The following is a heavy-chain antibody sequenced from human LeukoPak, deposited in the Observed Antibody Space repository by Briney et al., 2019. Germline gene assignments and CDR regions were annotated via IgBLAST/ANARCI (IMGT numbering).Heavy chain of an antibody. CDR1: GASISSSY. D-gene: IGHD3-22*01. J-gene: IGHJ5*02. CDR2: IYYSGST. Sequence: KPSETLSLTCTVSGASISSSYWSWIRQPPGKGLEWLGNIYYSGSTHYNPSLKSRVTLSVDTSKNQFALKLSSVTAADTAVYYCASTPPAFYYDSWFDPWGQGTLVIVSS. CDR3: ASTPPAFYYDSWFDP. V-gene: IGHV4-59*01.